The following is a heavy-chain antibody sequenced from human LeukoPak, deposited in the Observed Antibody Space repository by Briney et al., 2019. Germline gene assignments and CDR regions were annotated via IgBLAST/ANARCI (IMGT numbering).Heavy chain of an antibody. Sequence: GGSLRLSCAASGFTFSSHGIHWVRQAPGMGLEWVAFIRYDGNNEYYADSVKGRFTISRDNSKNTLYLQMNSLRVDDTSVYYCARVMSRGVTSTPDYWGQGTLVTVSS. CDR2: IRYDGNNE. J-gene: IGHJ4*02. V-gene: IGHV3-30*02. D-gene: IGHD3-10*01. CDR1: GFTFSSHG. CDR3: ARVMSRGVTSTPDY.